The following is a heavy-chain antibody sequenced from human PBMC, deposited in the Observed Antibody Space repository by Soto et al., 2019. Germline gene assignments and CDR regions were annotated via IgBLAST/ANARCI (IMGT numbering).Heavy chain of an antibody. Sequence: QVQLVESGGGVVQPGRSLRLSCAASGFTFSSYGMHWVRQAPGKGLEWVAVIWYDGSNKYYADSVKGRFTISRDNSKNTLYLQKNSLRAEDTAVYYCARDSTLSGLGREEHQNAFDIWGQGTMVTVSS. D-gene: IGHD3-10*01. J-gene: IGHJ3*02. CDR3: ARDSTLSGLGREEHQNAFDI. V-gene: IGHV3-33*01. CDR2: IWYDGSNK. CDR1: GFTFSSYG.